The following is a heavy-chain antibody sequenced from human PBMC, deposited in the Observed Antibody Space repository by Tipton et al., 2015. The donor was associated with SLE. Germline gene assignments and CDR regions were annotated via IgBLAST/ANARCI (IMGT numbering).Heavy chain of an antibody. V-gene: IGHV6-1*01. CDR2: TYYRSKWYN. D-gene: IGHD3-10*01. CDR3: ARHVTYGSGTYGPFYFES. J-gene: IGHJ4*02. Sequence: GLVKPSQTLSLTCAISGDSVSSDTVAWNWIRQSPSRGLEWLGRTYYRSKWYNDYAASVRSRITVNPDTSKNQFSLQLSSVTPEDTAVYFCARHVTYGSGTYGPFYFESWGQGTQVTVSS. CDR1: GDSVSSDTVA.